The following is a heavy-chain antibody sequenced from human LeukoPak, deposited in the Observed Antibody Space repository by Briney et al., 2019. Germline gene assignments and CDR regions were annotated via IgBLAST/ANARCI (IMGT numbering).Heavy chain of an antibody. CDR3: ARFYSSGSFGAFDI. V-gene: IGHV3-48*03. CDR1: EFTFSSYE. D-gene: IGHD6-19*01. CDR2: ISSSGTTI. Sequence: GGSLRLSCAASEFTFSSYEMNWVRLAPGKGLEWVSYISSSGTTIYYADSVKGRFTISRDNSKNTLYLQMNSLRAEDTAVYYCARFYSSGSFGAFDIWGQGTMVTVSS. J-gene: IGHJ3*02.